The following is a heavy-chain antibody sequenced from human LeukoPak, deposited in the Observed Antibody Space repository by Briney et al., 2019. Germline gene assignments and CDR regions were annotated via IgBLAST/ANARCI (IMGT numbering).Heavy chain of an antibody. V-gene: IGHV1-2*04. CDR3: ARSLQGDWVDY. D-gene: IGHD2-21*02. Sequence: GASVKVSCKASGYTFTGYYMHWVRQAPGQGLEWMGWINPNSGGTNYAQKFQGWVTMTRDMSISTAYMELSRLRSDDTAVYYCARSLQGDWVDYWGQGTLVTVSS. CDR2: INPNSGGT. CDR1: GYTFTGYY. J-gene: IGHJ4*02.